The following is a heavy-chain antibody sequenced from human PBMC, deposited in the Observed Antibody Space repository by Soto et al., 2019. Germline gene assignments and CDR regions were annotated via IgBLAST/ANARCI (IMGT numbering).Heavy chain of an antibody. CDR1: GFTFSSYA. J-gene: IGHJ4*02. Sequence: QVQLVESGGGVVQPGRSLRLSCAASGFTFSSYAMHWVRQAPGKGLEWVAFISLDGSNKYYADSVKGRFTISRDNSKNTLYLQMNSLRAEDTAVYYCARDVVPSYFDYWGQGTLVTVSS. V-gene: IGHV3-30*01. CDR3: ARDVVPSYFDY. CDR2: ISLDGSNK. D-gene: IGHD2-21*01.